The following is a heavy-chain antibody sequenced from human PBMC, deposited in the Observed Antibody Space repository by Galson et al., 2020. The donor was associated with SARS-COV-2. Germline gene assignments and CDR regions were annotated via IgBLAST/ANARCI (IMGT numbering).Heavy chain of an antibody. Sequence: GESLKISCAASGFTFSNAWMSWVRQAPGKGLEWVGRVKSKNDGGTTDYAAPVKGRFTTSRDDSKNTLFLQMNSLKIDDTAVYYCTSGVGASDHDYWGRGTLVTVSS. V-gene: IGHV3-15*05. CDR2: VKSKNDGGTT. J-gene: IGHJ4*02. CDR3: TSGVGASDHDY. D-gene: IGHD1-26*01. CDR1: GFTFSNAW.